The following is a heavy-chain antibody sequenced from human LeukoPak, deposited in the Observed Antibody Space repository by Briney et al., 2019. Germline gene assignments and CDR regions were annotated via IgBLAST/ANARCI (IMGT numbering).Heavy chain of an antibody. Sequence: GASVKLSCKASGVTFSSYAISWVRQAPGQGLEWMGGIIPIFGTANYAQKFQGRVTITTDESTSTAYMELSSLRSEDTAVYYCPIPVVKQQLDSLYYWGQGTLVTVSS. V-gene: IGHV1-69*05. J-gene: IGHJ4*02. D-gene: IGHD6-13*01. CDR1: GVTFSSYA. CDR2: IIPIFGTA. CDR3: PIPVVKQQLDSLYY.